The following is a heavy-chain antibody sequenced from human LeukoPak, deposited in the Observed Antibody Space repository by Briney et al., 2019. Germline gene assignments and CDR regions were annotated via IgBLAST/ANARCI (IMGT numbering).Heavy chain of an antibody. CDR3: AKNRGANYYNYYMDV. CDR1: GFTFSTYA. V-gene: IGHV3-23*01. J-gene: IGHJ6*03. CDR2: IGGGGRDT. D-gene: IGHD4/OR15-4a*01. Sequence: GGSLRLSCAASGFTFSTYAMSWVRQAPGKGLEWLSTIGGGGRDTFYADSVKGRFTVSRDNSKNTLYLQMSSLRAEDTAVYFCAKNRGANYYNYYMDVWGKGTAVTVSS.